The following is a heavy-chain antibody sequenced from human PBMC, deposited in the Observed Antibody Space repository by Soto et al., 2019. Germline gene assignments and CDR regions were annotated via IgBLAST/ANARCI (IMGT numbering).Heavy chain of an antibody. Sequence: SETLSLTCTVSGGAISSSSYYWGWIRQPPGKGLEWIGSIYYSVSTYYNPSLKGRVTISVDTSKNQFSLQLSSVTAADTAVYYCAGPSPMDTAMAYYYCGMDVWGQGTTVTVSS. CDR1: GGAISSSSYY. D-gene: IGHD5-18*01. J-gene: IGHJ6*02. CDR2: IYYSVST. V-gene: IGHV4-39*01. CDR3: AGPSPMDTAMAYYYCGMDV.